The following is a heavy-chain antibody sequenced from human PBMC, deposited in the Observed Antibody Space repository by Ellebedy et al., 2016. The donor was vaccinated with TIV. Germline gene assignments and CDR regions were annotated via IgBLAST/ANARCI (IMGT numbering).Heavy chain of an antibody. CDR1: GFTFGSYT. CDR2: IRGGGDNI. CDR3: ARERRTARDAFDL. V-gene: IGHV3-23*01. Sequence: GESLKISCAASGFTFGSYTMSWVRQAPGKGPEWVSAIRGGGDNIEYADSVKGRFTITRDNSKNTVNLQMNSLRAEDTAVYWCARERRTARDAFDLWGQGTLVTVSS. D-gene: IGHD4-17*01. J-gene: IGHJ3*01.